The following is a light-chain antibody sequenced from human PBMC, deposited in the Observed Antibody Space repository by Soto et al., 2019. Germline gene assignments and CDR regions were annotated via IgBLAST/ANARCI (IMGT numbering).Light chain of an antibody. V-gene: IGKV3-11*01. CDR1: QSVGTY. Sequence: EIVLTQSPATLSLSPGGRATLSCRASQSVGTYLAWYQQKSGQAPRLLIYDASNRATGIPARFIGSGSGTDFTLTIDRLQSADFAVYYCQQYDRWPVTFGGGTKV. J-gene: IGKJ4*01. CDR2: DAS. CDR3: QQYDRWPVT.